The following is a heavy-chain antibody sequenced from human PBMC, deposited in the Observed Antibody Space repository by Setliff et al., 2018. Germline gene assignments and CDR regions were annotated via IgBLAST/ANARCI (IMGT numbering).Heavy chain of an antibody. CDR2: IIPGGST. CDR3: ARGSSGWYSGAFDI. Sequence: SETLSLTCGVYGGSFSGYYWSWIRQPPGKRLEWIGEIIPGGSTNYNPSLKSRVTISLDTSKNQFSLKLSSVTAADTAVYYCARGSSGWYSGAFDIWGQGTMVTVSS. V-gene: IGHV4-34*12. J-gene: IGHJ3*02. CDR1: GGSFSGYY. D-gene: IGHD6-19*01.